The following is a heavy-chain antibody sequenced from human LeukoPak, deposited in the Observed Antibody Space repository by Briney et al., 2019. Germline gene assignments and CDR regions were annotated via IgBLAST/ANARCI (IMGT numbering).Heavy chain of an antibody. CDR3: AREPAAIYYYYGMDV. D-gene: IGHD2-2*01. J-gene: IGHJ6*02. CDR2: IIPILGIA. V-gene: IGHV1-69*04. CDR1: GGTFSSYA. Sequence: SVKVSCKASGGTFSSYAISWVRQAPGQGLEWMGRIIPILGIANYAQKFQGRATITADKSTSTAYMELSSLRSEDTAVYYCAREPAAIYYYYGMDVWGQGTTVTVSS.